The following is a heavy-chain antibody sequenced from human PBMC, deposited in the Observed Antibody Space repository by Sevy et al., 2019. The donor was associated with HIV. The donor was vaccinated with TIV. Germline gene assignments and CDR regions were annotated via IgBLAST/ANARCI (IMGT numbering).Heavy chain of an antibody. V-gene: IGHV4-39*01. Sequence: SETLSLTCTVSGGSISSSSYYWGWIRQPPGKGLEWIGSIYYSGSTYYNPSLKSRVTISVDTSKNQFSLKLSSVTAADTAVYYCARQVYSSGWEDFHYWGQGTLVTVSS. J-gene: IGHJ4*02. CDR1: GGSISSSSYY. D-gene: IGHD6-19*01. CDR2: IYYSGST. CDR3: ARQVYSSGWEDFHY.